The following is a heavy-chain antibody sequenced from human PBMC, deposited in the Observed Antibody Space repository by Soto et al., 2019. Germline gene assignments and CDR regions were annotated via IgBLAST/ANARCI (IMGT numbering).Heavy chain of an antibody. Sequence: SETLSLTCSVSGSSIMPYYWSWIRQPPGKGLEWIGNIYYSGSTNYNPSLKSRVIMSVASSRNQLSLRLNSVTAADTAVYYCTRVGGYYGDYPNFDYWGQGALVTVSS. CDR1: GSSIMPYY. J-gene: IGHJ4*02. CDR2: IYYSGST. D-gene: IGHD4-17*01. V-gene: IGHV4-59*01. CDR3: TRVGGYYGDYPNFDY.